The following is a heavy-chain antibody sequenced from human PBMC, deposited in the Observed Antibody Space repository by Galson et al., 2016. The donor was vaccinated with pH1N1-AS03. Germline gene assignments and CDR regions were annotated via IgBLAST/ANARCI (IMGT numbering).Heavy chain of an antibody. Sequence: QSGAEVKKPGESLRISCKGSGSSFSSDWIAWVRQMPGKGLEWMGIIYPADSDTRYSPSFQGQVTFSVDRTISTAYLQWSSLKASDTAAYFCARQVQTPGYFDYWGQGTLVTVSS. CDR2: IYPADSDT. CDR1: GSSFSSDW. J-gene: IGHJ4*02. CDR3: ARQVQTPGYFDY. V-gene: IGHV5-51*01. D-gene: IGHD1-1*01.